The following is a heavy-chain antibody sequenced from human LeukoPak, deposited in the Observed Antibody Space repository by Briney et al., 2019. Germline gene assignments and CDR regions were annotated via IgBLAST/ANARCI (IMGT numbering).Heavy chain of an antibody. J-gene: IGHJ4*02. CDR3: AREVGWLFDY. V-gene: IGHV4-59*11. CDR2: IYYSGST. D-gene: IGHD6-19*01. CDR1: GGSISSHY. Sequence: PSETLSLTCTVSGGSISSHYWSWIRQPPGKGLEWIGYIYYSGSTNYNPSLKSRVTISVDTSKNQFSLKLSSVTAADTAVYYCAREVGWLFDYWSQGTLVTVSS.